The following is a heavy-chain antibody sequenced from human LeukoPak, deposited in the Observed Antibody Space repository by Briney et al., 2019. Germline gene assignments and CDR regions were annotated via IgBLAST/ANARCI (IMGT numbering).Heavy chain of an antibody. CDR3: ARDRGIAARPSDYYYMDV. V-gene: IGHV1-69*05. CDR2: IIPIFGTA. D-gene: IGHD6-6*01. Sequence: ASVKVSCKASGGTFSSYAISWVRQAPGQGLEWMGGIIPIFGTANYAQKFQGRVTITTDESTSTAYMELSSLRSEDTAVYYCARDRGIAARPSDYYYMDVWGKGTTVTVSS. CDR1: GGTFSSYA. J-gene: IGHJ6*03.